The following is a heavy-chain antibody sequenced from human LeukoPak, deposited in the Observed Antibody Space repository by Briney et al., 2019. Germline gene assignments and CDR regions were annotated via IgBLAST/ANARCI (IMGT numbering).Heavy chain of an antibody. CDR3: ARVTCGGDCSHPPYYYYYMDV. V-gene: IGHV3-48*01. CDR2: ISSSSSTI. Sequence: PGGSLRLSCAASGFTFSSYSMNWVRQAPGKGLEWVSYISSSSSTIYYADSVKGRFTISRDNAKNSLYLQMNSLRAEDTAVYYCARVTCGGDCSHPPYYYYYMDVWGKGTTVTVSS. J-gene: IGHJ6*03. CDR1: GFTFSSYS. D-gene: IGHD2-21*02.